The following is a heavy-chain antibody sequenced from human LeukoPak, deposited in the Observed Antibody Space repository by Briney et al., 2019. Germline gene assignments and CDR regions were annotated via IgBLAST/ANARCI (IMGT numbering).Heavy chain of an antibody. CDR3: ARLVGCSGGSCYGDETMFDP. Sequence: PETLSLTCTVSGGSISSYYWSWIRQPPGKGLEWIGYIYYSGSTNYNPSLKSRVTISVDTSKNQFSLKLSSVTAADTAVYYCARLVGCSGGSCYGDETMFDPWGQGTLVTVSS. CDR2: IYYSGST. D-gene: IGHD2-15*01. V-gene: IGHV4-59*08. J-gene: IGHJ5*02. CDR1: GGSISSYY.